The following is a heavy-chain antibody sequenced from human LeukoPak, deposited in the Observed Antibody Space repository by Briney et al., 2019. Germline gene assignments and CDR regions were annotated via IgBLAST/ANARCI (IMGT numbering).Heavy chain of an antibody. J-gene: IGHJ6*03. CDR2: INTNTGNP. Sequence: VASVKVSCKASGYTFTSYAMNWVRQAPGQGLEWMGWINTNTGNPTYAQGFTGRFVFSLDTSVSTAYLQTSSLKAEDTAVYYCARDRVAAAGTYYYYYMDVWGKGTTVTVSS. V-gene: IGHV7-4-1*02. CDR3: ARDRVAAAGTYYYYYMDV. D-gene: IGHD6-13*01. CDR1: GYTFTSYA.